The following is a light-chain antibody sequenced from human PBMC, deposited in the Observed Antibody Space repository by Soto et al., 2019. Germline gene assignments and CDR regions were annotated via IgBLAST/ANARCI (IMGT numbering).Light chain of an antibody. CDR3: QQYNNWPRT. V-gene: IGKV3-15*01. CDR2: GAS. J-gene: IGKJ1*01. CDR1: QSVSSN. Sequence: VWTQSSATLSLSTGERATLSCRASQSVSSNLAWYQQKPGQAPRLLIYGASTRATGIPARFSGSGSGTEFALTISSLQSEDFAVYYCQQYNNWPRTFGQGTKADIK.